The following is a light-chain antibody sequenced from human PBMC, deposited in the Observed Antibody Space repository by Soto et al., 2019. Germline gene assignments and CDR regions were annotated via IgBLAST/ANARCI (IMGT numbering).Light chain of an antibody. J-gene: IGKJ2*01. CDR3: MQTLETPHT. CDR1: QSLLHNNGQTF. Sequence: EIVMTQSPLSLPVTPGEPAPISCRSSQSLLHNNGQTFLDWYLQKPGQSPQLLVFLASNQPSGVPDRFSGSGSGTDFTLKISRVEAEDVGVYYCMQTLETPHTFGQGTKLDIK. V-gene: IGKV2-28*01. CDR2: LAS.